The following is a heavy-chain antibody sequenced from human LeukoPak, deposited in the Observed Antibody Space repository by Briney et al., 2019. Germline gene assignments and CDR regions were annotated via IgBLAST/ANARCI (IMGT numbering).Heavy chain of an antibody. V-gene: IGHV3-23*01. Sequence: PGGSLRLSCAASGFTFSSYAMNWVRQSPGKGLEWVSAISNSGDRTYYADSVKGRFTISRDNSKDTLYLQMNSLTAEDSAVYYCAKGLYDWLSDADYWGQGTLVTVSS. CDR3: AKGLYDWLSDADY. CDR2: ISNSGDRT. D-gene: IGHD3-9*01. CDR1: GFTFSSYA. J-gene: IGHJ4*02.